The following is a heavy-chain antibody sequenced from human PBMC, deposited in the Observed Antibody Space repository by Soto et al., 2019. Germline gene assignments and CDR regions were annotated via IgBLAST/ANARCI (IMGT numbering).Heavy chain of an antibody. V-gene: IGHV3-23*01. Sequence: PGGSPRLSCVASGLTFGSRAMSWVRQAPGEGLQWVSTITDTGGDAKYADSVRGRFVISRDNSKKILYLQMTSLTAEDSAMYFCARGSTDSYPGSRIFDFWGRGTLVTVSS. D-gene: IGHD3-10*01. CDR3: ARGSTDSYPGSRIFDF. CDR2: ITDTGGDA. CDR1: GLTFGSRA. J-gene: IGHJ4*02.